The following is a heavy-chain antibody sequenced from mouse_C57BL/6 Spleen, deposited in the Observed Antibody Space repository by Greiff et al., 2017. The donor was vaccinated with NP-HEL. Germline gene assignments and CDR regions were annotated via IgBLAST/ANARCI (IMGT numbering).Heavy chain of an antibody. D-gene: IGHD2-4*01. J-gene: IGHJ1*03. CDR3: ARKRNDYGYFDV. V-gene: IGHV1-69*01. CDR2: IDPSDSYT. Sequence: VQLQQPGAELVMPGASVKLSCKASGYTFTSYWMHWVKQRPGQGLEWIGEIDPSDSYTNYNQKFKGKSTLTVDKSSSTAYMQLSSLTSEDSAVYYCARKRNDYGYFDVWGTGTTVTVSS. CDR1: GYTFTSYW.